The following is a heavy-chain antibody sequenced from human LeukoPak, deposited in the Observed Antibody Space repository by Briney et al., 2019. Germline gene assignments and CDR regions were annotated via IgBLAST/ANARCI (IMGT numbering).Heavy chain of an antibody. Sequence: SETLSLTCTISGGSISTGSYYWGWIRQPPGKGLEWIGSIFYSGSTYYSPSLKSRVTISIDTSKNQFSLKLSSVTAADTAVYYCARAEDGYQIDYWGQGTLVIVSS. CDR2: IFYSGST. J-gene: IGHJ4*02. CDR3: ARAEDGYQIDY. D-gene: IGHD5-24*01. CDR1: GGSISTGSYY. V-gene: IGHV4-39*07.